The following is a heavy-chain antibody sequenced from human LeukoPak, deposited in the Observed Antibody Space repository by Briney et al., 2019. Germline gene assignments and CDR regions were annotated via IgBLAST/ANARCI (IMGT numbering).Heavy chain of an antibody. V-gene: IGHV4-39*01. CDR3: ARGTYGSGSYKY. CDR2: IYYSGST. CDR1: GGSISSSSYY. J-gene: IGHJ4*02. Sequence: SETLSLTCTVSGGSISSSSYYWGWIRQPPGKGLEWIGSIYYSGSTYYNPSPKSRVTISVDTSKNQFSLKLSSVTAADTAVYYCARGTYGSGSYKYWGQGTLVAVSS. D-gene: IGHD3-10*01.